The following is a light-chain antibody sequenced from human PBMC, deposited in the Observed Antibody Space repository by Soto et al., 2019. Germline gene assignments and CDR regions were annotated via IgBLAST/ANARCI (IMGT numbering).Light chain of an antibody. CDR3: QQYGSSPPT. J-gene: IGKJ1*01. Sequence: EIVLTRSPGTLSLSPGERATLSCRASQSVSTNYLAWYQRKPGQAPRLLIYGASSRATDIPNRFSGSGYGTDFTLTITRLKAEDFAVYYCQQYGSSPPTFGQGTKVEIK. CDR2: GAS. V-gene: IGKV3-20*01. CDR1: QSVSTNY.